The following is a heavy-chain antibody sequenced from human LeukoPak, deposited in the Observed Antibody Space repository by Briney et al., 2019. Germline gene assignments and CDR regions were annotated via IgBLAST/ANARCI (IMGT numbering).Heavy chain of an antibody. V-gene: IGHV1-24*01. CDR1: GYTLTELS. CDR2: FDPEDGET. D-gene: IGHD2-15*01. J-gene: IGHJ6*03. CDR3: ATKGVGYCSGGSCYSYHYYYYYIDV. Sequence: ASVKVSCKVSGYTLTELSMHWVRQAPGKGLEWMGGFDPEDGETIYAQKFQGRVTMTEDTSTDTAYMELSSLRSEDTAVYYCATKGVGYCSGGSCYSYHYYYYYIDVWGKGTTVTVSS.